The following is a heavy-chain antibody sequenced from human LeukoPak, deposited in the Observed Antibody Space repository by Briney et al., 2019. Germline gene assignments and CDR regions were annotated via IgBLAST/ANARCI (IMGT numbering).Heavy chain of an antibody. CDR3: ARDQTDSGYPEYYFDY. D-gene: IGHD5-12*01. CDR2: IKQDGSEK. J-gene: IGHJ4*02. Sequence: GGSLRLSCAASGFTFSGYWMNWVRQAPGKGLEWVANIKQDGSEKFYVDSVKGRFIISRDNAKNSLYLQMNSLRAEDTAVYYCARDQTDSGYPEYYFDYWGQGTLVTVSS. V-gene: IGHV3-7*01. CDR1: GFTFSGYW.